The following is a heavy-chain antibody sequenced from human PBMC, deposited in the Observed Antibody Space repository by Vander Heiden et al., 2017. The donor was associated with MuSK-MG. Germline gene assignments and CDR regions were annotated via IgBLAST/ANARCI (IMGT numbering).Heavy chain of an antibody. CDR1: GFTFNRYG. V-gene: IGHV3-30*18. Sequence: QVQLVESGGGVVPPGRSLRLSCAASGFTFNRYGMHWVRQAPGKGLEWVAVISYDGSNKYYADSVKGRFTISRDNSKNTLYLQMNSLRAEDTAVYYCAKVAVLMVYAIDYFDYWGQGTLVTVSS. CDR3: AKVAVLMVYAIDYFDY. CDR2: ISYDGSNK. J-gene: IGHJ4*02. D-gene: IGHD2-8*01.